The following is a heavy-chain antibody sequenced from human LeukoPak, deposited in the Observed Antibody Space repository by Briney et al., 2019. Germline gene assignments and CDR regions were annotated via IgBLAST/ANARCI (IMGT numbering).Heavy chain of an antibody. CDR3: ARGYGSSRGWY. V-gene: IGHV3-74*01. D-gene: IGHD6-6*01. CDR1: GFTFSSFA. Sequence: GGSLRLSCAASGFTFSSFAMNWVRQAPGKGLVWFSRINSDGSSTSYADSVKGRFTISRDNAKNTLYLQMNSLRAEDTAVYYCARGYGSSRGWYWGQGTLVTVSS. CDR2: INSDGSST. J-gene: IGHJ4*02.